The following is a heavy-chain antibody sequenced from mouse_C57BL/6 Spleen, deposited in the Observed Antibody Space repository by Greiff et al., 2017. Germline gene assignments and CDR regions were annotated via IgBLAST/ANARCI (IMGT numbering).Heavy chain of an antibody. CDR3: ARSGMGTVVPFAY. D-gene: IGHD1-1*01. J-gene: IGHJ3*01. Sequence: VQLQQSGTELVKPGASVKLSCKASGYTFTSYWMHWVKQRPGQGLEWIGNINPSNGGTNYNEKFKSKATLTVGKSSSTAYMQLSSLTSEDSAVYYCARSGMGTVVPFAYWGQGTLVTVSA. CDR1: GYTFTSYW. V-gene: IGHV1-53*01. CDR2: INPSNGGT.